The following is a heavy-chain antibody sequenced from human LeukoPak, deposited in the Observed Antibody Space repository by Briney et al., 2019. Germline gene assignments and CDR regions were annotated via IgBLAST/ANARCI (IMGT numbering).Heavy chain of an antibody. J-gene: IGHJ3*01. V-gene: IGHV3-23*01. CDR3: ARGPPLYDSSGYDV. D-gene: IGHD3-22*01. CDR1: GFTFGSYA. Sequence: ARSRRLSCAVSGFTFGSYAMSWVRQAPGKGLGWVSSISARGGRTYYADSGKGRFTISRDNAKNSLYLQMNSLRAEDTAVYYCARGPPLYDSSGYDVWGQGTMVTVSS. CDR2: ISARGGRT.